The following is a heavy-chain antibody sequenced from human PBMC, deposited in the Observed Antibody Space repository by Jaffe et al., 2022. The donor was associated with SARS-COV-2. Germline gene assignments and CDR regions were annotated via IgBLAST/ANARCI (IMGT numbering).Heavy chain of an antibody. CDR1: SGSISSRSYY. CDR3: ARLFDYYDSSGYFDY. Sequence: QLQLQESGPGLVKPSETLSLTCTVSSGSISSRSYYWGWIRQPPGKGLEWIGNIYYSGSTSYNSSLKSRVTISVDPSKNQFSLKLSSVTATDTAVYYCARLFDYYDSSGYFDYWGQGTLVTVSS. D-gene: IGHD3-22*01. J-gene: IGHJ4*02. CDR2: IYYSGST. V-gene: IGHV4-39*01.